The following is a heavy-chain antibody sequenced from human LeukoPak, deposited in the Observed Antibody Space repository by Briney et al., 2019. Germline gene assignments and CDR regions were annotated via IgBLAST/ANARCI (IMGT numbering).Heavy chain of an antibody. Sequence: GMSLGLSCEVSGFRIFHYGIHWVRQAPGKGLEWVSMMSFDESDKRYGDSVKGRFIAYRDTSKNIAYLQMDSLRPEDTALYFCAKEEGIQCGGDCPFDQWGQGTLVTVSS. CDR2: MSFDESDK. D-gene: IGHD2-21*02. J-gene: IGHJ4*02. CDR1: GFRIFHYG. CDR3: AKEEGIQCGGDCPFDQ. V-gene: IGHV3-30*18.